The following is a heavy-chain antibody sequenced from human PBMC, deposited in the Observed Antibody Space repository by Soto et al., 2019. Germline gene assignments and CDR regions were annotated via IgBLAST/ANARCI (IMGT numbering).Heavy chain of an antibody. Sequence: GGSLRLSCAASGFTFSSYSMNWVRQAPGKGLEWVSSISSSSSYIYYADSMKGRFTISRDNAKNSLYLQMNSLRAEDTAVYYCARDSFTGQPAYSYYGLDVWGQGTRVTVSS. D-gene: IGHD7-27*01. CDR2: ISSSSSYI. J-gene: IGHJ6*02. CDR3: ARDSFTGQPAYSYYGLDV. CDR1: GFTFSSYS. V-gene: IGHV3-21*01.